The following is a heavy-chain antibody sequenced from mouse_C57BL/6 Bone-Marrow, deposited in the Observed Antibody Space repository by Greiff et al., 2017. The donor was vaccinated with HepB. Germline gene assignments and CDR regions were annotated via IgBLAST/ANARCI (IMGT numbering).Heavy chain of an antibody. CDR1: GYTFTSYW. J-gene: IGHJ2*01. CDR3: ARSFDY. V-gene: IGHV1-55*01. Sequence: QVQLQQPGAELVKPGASVKMSCKASGYTFTSYWITWVKQRPGQGLEWIGDIYPGSGSTNYNEKFKSKATLTVDTSSSTAYRKLSSLTAEDSAVYYCARSFDYWGQGTTLTVSS. CDR2: IYPGSGST.